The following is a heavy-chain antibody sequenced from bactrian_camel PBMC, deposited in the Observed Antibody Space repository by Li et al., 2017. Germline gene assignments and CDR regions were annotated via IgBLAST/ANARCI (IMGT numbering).Heavy chain of an antibody. CDR2: ISPASGRR. V-gene: IGHV3S1*01. CDR1: GYLYSRYC. Sequence: HVQLVESGGGSVQTGGSLRLSCAASGYLYSRYCMGWFRQVQGKEREGVAAISPASGRRYYGDSVKGRFAISQVNSKSTVYLQMNLLKPEDTAMHYCACRSGYVSRPLSETDYNYWGQGTQVTVS. J-gene: IGHJ4*01. CDR3: ACRSGYVSRPLSETDYNY.